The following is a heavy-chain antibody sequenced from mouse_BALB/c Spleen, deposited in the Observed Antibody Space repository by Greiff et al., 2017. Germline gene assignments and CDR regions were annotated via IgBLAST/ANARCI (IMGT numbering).Heavy chain of an antibody. V-gene: IGHV5-12-2*01. CDR1: GFTFSSYT. CDR2: ISNGGGST. D-gene: IGHD2-1*01. Sequence: EVKLMESGGGLVQPGGSLKLSCAASGFTFSSYTMSWVRQTPEKRLEWVAYISNGGGSTYYPDTVKGRFTISRDNPKNTLYLQMSSLKSEDTAMYYCARREDYYGNLYAMDYWGQGTSVTVSS. CDR3: ARREDYYGNLYAMDY. J-gene: IGHJ4*01.